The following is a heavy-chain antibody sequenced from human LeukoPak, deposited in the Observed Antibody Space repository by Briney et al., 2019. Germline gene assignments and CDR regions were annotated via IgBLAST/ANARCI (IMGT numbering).Heavy chain of an antibody. V-gene: IGHV5-51*01. D-gene: IGHD1-26*01. CDR1: GYSFTSHW. Sequence: GESLKISCKGSGYSFTSHWIGWVRQMPGKGLEWMGIIYPGDSDTTYSPSFQGQVTIPADKSIITAYLQWSSLKASDSAMYYCARQLGGTYYAFDIWGQGTMVTVSS. J-gene: IGHJ3*02. CDR3: ARQLGGTYYAFDI. CDR2: IYPGDSDT.